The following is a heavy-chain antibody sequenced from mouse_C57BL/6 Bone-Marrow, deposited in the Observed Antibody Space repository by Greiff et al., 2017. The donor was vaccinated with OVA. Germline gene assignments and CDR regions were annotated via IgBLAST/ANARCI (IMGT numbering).Heavy chain of an antibody. CDR3: ARKRMGLRRDWYFDV. V-gene: IGHV1-72*01. D-gene: IGHD2-4*01. CDR2: IDPNSGGT. J-gene: IGHJ1*03. Sequence: QVQLQQSGAELVKPGASVKLSCKASGYTFTSYWMHWVKQRPGRGLEWIGRIDPNSGGTKYNEKFKSKATLTVDKPSSTAYMQLSSLTSEDSAVYYWARKRMGLRRDWYFDVWGTGTTVTVSS. CDR1: GYTFTSYW.